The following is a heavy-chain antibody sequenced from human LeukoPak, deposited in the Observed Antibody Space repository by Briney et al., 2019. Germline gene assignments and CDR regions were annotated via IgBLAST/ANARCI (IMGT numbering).Heavy chain of an antibody. D-gene: IGHD2-21*02. Sequence: SVKVSCKASGGTFSSYAISWVRQAPGQGLEWMGGIIPIFGTANYAQKFQGRVTITRNTSISTAYMELSSLRSEDTAVYYCARGHGLTYCGGDCYTNWFDPWGQGTLVTVSS. V-gene: IGHV1-69*05. J-gene: IGHJ5*02. CDR3: ARGHGLTYCGGDCYTNWFDP. CDR2: IIPIFGTA. CDR1: GGTFSSYA.